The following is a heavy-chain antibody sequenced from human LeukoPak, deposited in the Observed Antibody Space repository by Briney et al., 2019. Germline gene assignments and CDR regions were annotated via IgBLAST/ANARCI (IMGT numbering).Heavy chain of an antibody. V-gene: IGHV1-2*04. J-gene: IGHJ6*02. CDR3: ATSLSRYGPYYGMDV. D-gene: IGHD4-17*01. CDR1: GYTFTGYY. Sequence: ASVKVSCKASGYTFTGYYMHWVRQPPGQGLGWMGGINPNSGGANYAQNFQGWVTMTRDTSISTAYMELSRLRSDDTAVYYCATSLSRYGPYYGMDVWGQGTTVTVSS. CDR2: INPNSGGA.